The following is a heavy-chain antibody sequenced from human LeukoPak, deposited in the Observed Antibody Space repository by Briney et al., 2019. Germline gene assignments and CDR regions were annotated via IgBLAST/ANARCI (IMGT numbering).Heavy chain of an antibody. J-gene: IGHJ4*02. CDR3: ARGGGYSYGLIDY. Sequence: QPGGSLRLSCAASGFTFSSYWMHWVRQAPGKGLVWVSHINSDGRTTTYADSVKGRFTLSRDNAKNTLYLQMNSLRAEDTAVYYCARGGGYSYGLIDYWGQGTLVTVSS. CDR2: INSDGRTT. V-gene: IGHV3-74*01. D-gene: IGHD5-18*01. CDR1: GFTFSSYW.